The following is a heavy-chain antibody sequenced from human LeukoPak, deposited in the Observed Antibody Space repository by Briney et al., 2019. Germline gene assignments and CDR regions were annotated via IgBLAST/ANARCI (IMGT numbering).Heavy chain of an antibody. V-gene: IGHV1-8*01. CDR3: ARGNSGGYDYEDY. J-gene: IGHJ4*02. D-gene: IGHD5-12*01. CDR2: MSTNSGNT. CDR1: GYTFTSYD. Sequence: GASVKVSCKASGYTFTSYDINWVRQATGQGLEWMGWMSTNSGNTGYAQKFQGRVTMTRDTSMSTAYMELSRLRSDDTAVYYCARGNSGGYDYEDYWGQGTLVTVSS.